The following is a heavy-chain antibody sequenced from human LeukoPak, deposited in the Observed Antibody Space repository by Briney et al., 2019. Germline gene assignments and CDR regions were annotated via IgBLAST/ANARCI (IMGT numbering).Heavy chain of an antibody. V-gene: IGHV4-59*01. CDR1: GGSISSSY. D-gene: IGHD3-22*01. CDR2: IYYSGST. J-gene: IGHJ4*02. CDR3: ARVGEYYDSSGPDY. Sequence: PSETLSLTCTVSGGSISSSYWCWIRQPPGKGLEWIGYIYYSGSTNYNPSLKSRVTISLDTSQNQFSLKLSSVTAADTAVYYCARVGEYYDSSGPDYWGQGTLVTVSS.